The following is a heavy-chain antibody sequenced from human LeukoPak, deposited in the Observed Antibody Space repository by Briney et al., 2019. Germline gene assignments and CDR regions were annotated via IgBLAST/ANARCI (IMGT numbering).Heavy chain of an antibody. V-gene: IGHV4-4*07. J-gene: IGHJ5*02. CDR2: IYTSGST. CDR1: GGSISSYY. CDR3: ARVGQQLWFDP. D-gene: IGHD6-13*01. Sequence: SETLSLTCTVSGGSISSYYWSWIRQPAGKGLEWIGRIYTSGSTNYNPSLKSRVTMPVDTSKNQFSLKLSSVTAADTAVYHCARVGQQLWFDPWGQGTLVTVSS.